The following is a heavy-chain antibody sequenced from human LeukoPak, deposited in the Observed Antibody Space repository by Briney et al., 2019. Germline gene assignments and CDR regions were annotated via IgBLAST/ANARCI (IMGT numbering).Heavy chain of an antibody. CDR3: ARTSGYYYDSSGTGDAFDI. CDR2: IYYNGST. CDR1: GGSISSYY. D-gene: IGHD3-22*01. V-gene: IGHV4-59*01. J-gene: IGHJ3*02. Sequence: SETLSLTCTVSGGSISSYYWSWVRQPPGKGLEWFGNIYYNGSTNYNPSLKSRVTISIDTSKNQFSLKVGSVTAADTAVYYCARTSGYYYDSSGTGDAFDIWGQGTMVTVSS.